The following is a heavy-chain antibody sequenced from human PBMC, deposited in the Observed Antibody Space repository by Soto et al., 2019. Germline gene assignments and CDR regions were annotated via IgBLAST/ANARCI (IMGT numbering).Heavy chain of an antibody. CDR2: IFYSGRSEST. CDR3: ARTALGWFDP. V-gene: IGHV4-59*01. J-gene: IGHJ5*02. CDR1: GFSISSYY. D-gene: IGHD2-21*02. Sequence: SETLSLTCSVSGFSISSYYWSWIRQPPGKGLEWIGYIFYSGRSESTNHNPSLKSRVTISVDTTKNQFSLKLSSVTAADTAVYYCARTALGWFDPWGQGTLVTVSS.